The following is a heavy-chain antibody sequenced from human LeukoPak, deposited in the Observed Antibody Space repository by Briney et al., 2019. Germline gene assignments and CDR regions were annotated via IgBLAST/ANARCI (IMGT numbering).Heavy chain of an antibody. J-gene: IGHJ5*02. D-gene: IGHD6-13*01. V-gene: IGHV4-59*01. CDR2: IYYSGSSGST. Sequence: SDTLSLTCTVSGGSISGYYWSWIRQPPGKGLEWIGYIYYSGSSGSTHYNPSLRSRVTISVDTSKNQFSLKLSSVTAADTAVYYCARDISSSSWFSNWFDPWGQGTLVTVSS. CDR3: ARDISSSSWFSNWFDP. CDR1: GGSISGYY.